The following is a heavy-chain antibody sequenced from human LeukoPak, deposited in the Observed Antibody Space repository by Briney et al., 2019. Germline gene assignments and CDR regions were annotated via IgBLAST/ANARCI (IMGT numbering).Heavy chain of an antibody. D-gene: IGHD6-19*01. Sequence: GGSLRLSCAASGFTFNSYGMHWVRQAPGKGLEWVAVIWYDGSNKYYADSVKGRFTISRDNSKNTLYLQMNSLRGEDTAVYYCARFSSGWYYFDYWGQGTLVTVSS. V-gene: IGHV3-33*01. CDR2: IWYDGSNK. J-gene: IGHJ4*02. CDR3: ARFSSGWYYFDY. CDR1: GFTFNSYG.